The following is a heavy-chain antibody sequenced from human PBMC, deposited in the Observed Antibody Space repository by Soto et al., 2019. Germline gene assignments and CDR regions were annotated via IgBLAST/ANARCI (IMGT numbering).Heavy chain of an antibody. CDR1: GYSFNKYW. V-gene: IGHV5-51*01. Sequence: GESLKISCKGSGYSFNKYWIGWVRQMPGKGLEWMGVIYPGDSDIRYGPSFQGQVTISVDKTTSTAYLQWRSLKALDTAVFFCAGTYYDILTGHLGAFDIWGQGTMVTVSS. CDR2: IYPGDSDI. CDR3: AGTYYDILTGHLGAFDI. J-gene: IGHJ3*02. D-gene: IGHD3-9*01.